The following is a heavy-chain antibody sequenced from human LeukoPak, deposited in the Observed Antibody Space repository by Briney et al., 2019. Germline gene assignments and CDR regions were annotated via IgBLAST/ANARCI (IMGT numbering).Heavy chain of an antibody. CDR1: GTYR. CDR3: VTFYETY. Sequence: GGSLRLSCAASGTYRMHWVRQAPGKGLVWVSHINSDGSWTGYADSVKGRFTISKDNAKNTVSLQMNNLRAEDTAVYHCVTFYETYWGRGTLVTVSS. CDR2: INSDGSWT. J-gene: IGHJ4*02. V-gene: IGHV3-74*01. D-gene: IGHD2/OR15-2a*01.